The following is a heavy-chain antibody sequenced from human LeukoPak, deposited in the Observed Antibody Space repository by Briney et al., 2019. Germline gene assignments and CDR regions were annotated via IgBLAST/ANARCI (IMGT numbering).Heavy chain of an antibody. J-gene: IGHJ4*02. D-gene: IGHD1-26*01. V-gene: IGHV3-15*01. CDR1: GFTFRNAW. CDR3: TTDYLGGKYPRSEY. CDR2: IKSNPDGGTV. Sequence: TGGSLRLSCAASGFTFRNAWMSWVRQPSGKRLEWLGRIKSNPDGGTVEYTAPVKGRFTITRDDSANTLYLEMTSLKTEDTATYYCTTDYLGGKYPRSEYWGQGTLVTVSS.